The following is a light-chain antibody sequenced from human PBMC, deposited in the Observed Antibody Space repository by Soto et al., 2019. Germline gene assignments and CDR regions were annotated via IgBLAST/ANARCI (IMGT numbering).Light chain of an antibody. CDR2: EVR. J-gene: IGLJ2*01. V-gene: IGLV2-14*01. Sequence: QSALTQPASVSGSPGQSITISCAGTMRDVGGYNLVSWYQQHPGRAPQLILYEVRNRPSGISFRFSGSKSGNTASLTISGLQAEDEADYYCSSFTSKSSLIFGGGTKRTVL. CDR1: MRDVGGYNL. CDR3: SSFTSKSSLI.